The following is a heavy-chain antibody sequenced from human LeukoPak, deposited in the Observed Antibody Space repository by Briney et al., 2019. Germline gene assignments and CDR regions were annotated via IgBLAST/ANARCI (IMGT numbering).Heavy chain of an antibody. CDR3: AKEDAYSSGWPNWFDP. D-gene: IGHD6-19*01. Sequence: GGSLRLSCAASGFTFSSYGMDWVRQAPGKGLEWVAVISYDGSNKYYADSVKGRFTISRDNSKNTVYLQMNSLRPEDTAVYYCAKEDAYSSGWPNWFDPWGQGTLVTVSS. CDR2: ISYDGSNK. J-gene: IGHJ5*02. CDR1: GFTFSSYG. V-gene: IGHV3-30*18.